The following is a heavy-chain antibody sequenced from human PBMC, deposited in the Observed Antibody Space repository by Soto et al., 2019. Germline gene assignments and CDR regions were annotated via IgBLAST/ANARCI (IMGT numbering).Heavy chain of an antibody. CDR2: ISGDGNDK. CDR1: GFFFRNFG. Sequence: QVQLVESGGVVVQPGRSLRLSCAASGFFFRNFGMHWVRRAPGKGLEWVAAISGDGNDKYYPDSMKGRFTISRDNFNNTLYLQLNSLRPEDTAVYHCVQGASTAHQPLDSWGQGVLVTVSS. J-gene: IGHJ4*02. CDR3: VQGASTAHQPLDS. D-gene: IGHD1-26*01. V-gene: IGHV3-30*03.